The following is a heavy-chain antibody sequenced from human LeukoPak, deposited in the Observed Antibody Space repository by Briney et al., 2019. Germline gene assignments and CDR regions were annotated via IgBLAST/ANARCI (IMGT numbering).Heavy chain of an antibody. CDR2: INSDGRST. CDR3: AREGYGGNGAGI. V-gene: IGHV3-74*01. Sequence: GGSLRLSCAASGFTVSSNYMSWVRQAPGKGLVWVARINSDGRSTNYADSVKGRFTISRDNAKNTLYLQMNSLGAEDTAVYYCAREGYGGNGAGIWGQGTMVTVSS. J-gene: IGHJ3*02. D-gene: IGHD4-23*01. CDR1: GFTVSSNY.